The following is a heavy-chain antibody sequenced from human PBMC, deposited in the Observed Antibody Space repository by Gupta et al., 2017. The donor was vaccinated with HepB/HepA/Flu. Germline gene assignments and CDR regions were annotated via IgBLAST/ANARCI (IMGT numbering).Heavy chain of an antibody. CDR2: INRDAGKT. D-gene: IGHD6-19*01. V-gene: IGHV3-23*01. CDR3: AKALASGRMFYFDS. CDR1: GFTFPGFD. J-gene: IGHJ4*02. Sequence: EVQLLVSGGGLIEPGGDLRLLCSASGFTFPGFDLNRVRQAPGKGLEWVSGINRDAGKTHYADFVKGRFTISRDNSRNTLSLQMTSLRVEDTAVYYCAKALASGRMFYFDSWGQGTLVTVS.